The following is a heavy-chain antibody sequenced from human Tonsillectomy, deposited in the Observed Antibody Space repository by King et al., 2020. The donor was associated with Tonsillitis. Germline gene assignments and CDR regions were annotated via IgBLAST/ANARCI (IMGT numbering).Heavy chain of an antibody. V-gene: IGHV1-69*01. CDR2: IDPIYGTA. CDR1: GGSFSSYV. Sequence: VQLVESGAEVKKPGSSVKVSCKASGGSFSSYVFSWVRQAPGQGLEWMGGIDPIYGTANYAQNFQGRVTITADESTSTAYMELSSLRSEDTAMYDCAREMYCSTNSCYGDYYYHMDVWGNGTTVTVSS. CDR3: AREMYCSTNSCYGDYYYHMDV. J-gene: IGHJ6*03. D-gene: IGHD2-2*01.